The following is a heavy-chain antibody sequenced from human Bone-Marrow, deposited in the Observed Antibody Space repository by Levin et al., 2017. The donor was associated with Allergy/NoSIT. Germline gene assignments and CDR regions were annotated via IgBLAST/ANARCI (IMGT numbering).Heavy chain of an antibody. CDR1: EYTFTNYW. CDR3: ARGGAYCPGGGCYSYYDPFDI. D-gene: IGHD2-15*01. Sequence: RGESLKISCKGSEYTFTNYWIGWVRQMPGKGLEWLAIIYPTDSHTKYSPSFQGRVTISADRSISTAYLQWSSLKASDTAMYYCARGGAYCPGGGCYSYYDPFDIWGQGTMITVSS. J-gene: IGHJ3*02. V-gene: IGHV5-51*01. CDR2: IYPTDSHT.